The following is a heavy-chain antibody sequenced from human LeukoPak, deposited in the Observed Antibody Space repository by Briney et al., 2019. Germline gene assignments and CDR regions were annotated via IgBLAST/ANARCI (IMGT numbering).Heavy chain of an antibody. CDR3: ARDTSSWYRTYFDY. J-gene: IGHJ4*02. V-gene: IGHV3-21*01. CDR2: ISSSGSYT. D-gene: IGHD6-13*01. Sequence: GGSLRLSCAASGFTFSGYSMTWVRQAPGKGLEWVSSISSSGSYTYSADSVKGRLTISRDNAKSSLYLQINSLRAEDTAVYYCARDTSSWYRTYFDYWGQGTLVTVSS. CDR1: GFTFSGYS.